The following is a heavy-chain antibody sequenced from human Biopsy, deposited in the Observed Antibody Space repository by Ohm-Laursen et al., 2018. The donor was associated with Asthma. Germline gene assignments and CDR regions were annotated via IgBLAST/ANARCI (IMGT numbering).Heavy chain of an antibody. V-gene: IGHV3-30*03. CDR1: GFTFSSYG. Sequence: SLRLSCSASGFTFSSYGMHWVRQAPGKGLEWVAVISYDGSNKYYADSVKGRFTISRDNSKNTLYLQMNSLRAEDTAVYYCARDQSPGLYCGGDCYPDAFDIWGQGTMVTVSS. CDR3: ARDQSPGLYCGGDCYPDAFDI. D-gene: IGHD2-21*02. CDR2: ISYDGSNK. J-gene: IGHJ3*02.